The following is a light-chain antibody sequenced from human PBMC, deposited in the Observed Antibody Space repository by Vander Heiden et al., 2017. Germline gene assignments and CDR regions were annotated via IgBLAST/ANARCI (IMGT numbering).Light chain of an antibody. CDR3: LLSYSGARSYVV. V-gene: IGLV7-46*01. CDR2: DTS. J-gene: IGLJ2*01. CDR1: TGAVTSGHY. Sequence: QAVVTQEPSLPVSPGGTVTLTCGSSTGAVTSGHYPYWFQQKPGQAPRTLIYDTSNKHSWTPARFSGSLLGGKAALTLSGAQPEDEAEYYCLLSYSGARSYVVFGGGTKLTVL.